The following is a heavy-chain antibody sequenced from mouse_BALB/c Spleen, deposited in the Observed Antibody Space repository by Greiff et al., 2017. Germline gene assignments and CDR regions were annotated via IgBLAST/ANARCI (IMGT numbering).Heavy chain of an antibody. CDR3: ARWGDGYLYAMDY. D-gene: IGHD2-3*01. CDR1: GFNIKDTY. Sequence: EVQLQQSGAELVKPGASVKLSCTASGFNIKDTYMHWVKQRPEQGLEWIGRIDPANGNTKYDPKFQGKATITADTSSNTAYLQLSSLTSEDTAVYYCARWGDGYLYAMDYWGQGTSVTVSS. V-gene: IGHV14-3*02. CDR2: IDPANGNT. J-gene: IGHJ4*01.